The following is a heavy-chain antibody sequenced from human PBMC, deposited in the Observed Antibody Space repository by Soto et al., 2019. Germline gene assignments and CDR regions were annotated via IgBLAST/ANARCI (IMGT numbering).Heavy chain of an antibody. CDR1: GGSISSGGYS. Sequence: SETLSLTCAVSGGSISSGGYSWSWIRQPPGKGLEWIGYIYHSGSTYYNPSLKSRVTISVDRSKNQFSLKLSSVTAADTAVYYCASSIFGVENNWFDPWGQGTLVTVSS. CDR2: IYHSGST. D-gene: IGHD3-3*01. J-gene: IGHJ5*02. CDR3: ASSIFGVENNWFDP. V-gene: IGHV4-30-2*01.